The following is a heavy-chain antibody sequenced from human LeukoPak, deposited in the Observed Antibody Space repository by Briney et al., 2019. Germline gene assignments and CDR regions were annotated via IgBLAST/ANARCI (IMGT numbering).Heavy chain of an antibody. CDR1: GSSVSSGDYH. CDR2: IYISGAT. CDR3: ARDLAVRVEWELLPYDAFDI. J-gene: IGHJ3*02. Sequence: SETLSLTCSVSGSSVSSGDYHWAWIRQPAGKGLEWIGRIYISGATSYNPSLKSRVTISLDTSKNQFSLKLSSVTAADTAVYYCARDLAVRVEWELLPYDAFDIWGQGTMVTVSS. V-gene: IGHV4-61*02. D-gene: IGHD1-26*01.